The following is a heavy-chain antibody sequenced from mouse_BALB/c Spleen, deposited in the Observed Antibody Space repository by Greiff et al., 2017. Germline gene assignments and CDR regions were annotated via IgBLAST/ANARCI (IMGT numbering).Heavy chain of an antibody. V-gene: IGHV1S81*02. J-gene: IGHJ2*01. CDR2: INPSNGRT. D-gene: IGHD1-1*01. Sequence: QVQLQQPGAELVKPGASVKLSCKASGYTFTSYWMHWVKQRPGQGLEWIGEINPSNGRTNYNEKFKSKATLTVDKSSSTAYMQLSSLTSEDSAVYYCARSDYYGSQYYFDYWGQGTTLTVSS. CDR1: GYTFTSYW. CDR3: ARSDYYGSQYYFDY.